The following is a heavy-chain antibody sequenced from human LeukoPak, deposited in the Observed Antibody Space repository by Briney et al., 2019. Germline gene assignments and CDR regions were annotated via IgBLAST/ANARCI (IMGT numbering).Heavy chain of an antibody. J-gene: IGHJ2*01. V-gene: IGHV3-73*01. Sequence: GGSLRLSCAASGFTLSGAAMHWVRQASGKGLEWLGRIRSKADSYTTAYAASVRGRFTVSRDDSKNTAYLQMNSLKTEDTAVYYCRAAVAGDYFDLWGRGTLVTVSS. CDR2: IRSKADSYTT. CDR1: GFTLSGAA. D-gene: IGHD6-19*01. CDR3: RAAVAGDYFDL.